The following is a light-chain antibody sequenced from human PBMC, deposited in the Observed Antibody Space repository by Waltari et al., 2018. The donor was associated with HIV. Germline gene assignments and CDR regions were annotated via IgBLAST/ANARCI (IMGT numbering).Light chain of an antibody. J-gene: IGLJ2*01. Sequence: QSALTQPTSASGSPGPSATLPRTGTTSYIGNSELVSWNQQHPGKAPKLVISEVTKRPSGVSDRFSGSKSGNTAFLTVSGLQAEDEADYYCSSFANRDGFYVLFGGGTRLTVL. CDR2: EVT. V-gene: IGLV2-8*01. CDR3: SSFANRDGFYVL. CDR1: TSYIGNSEL.